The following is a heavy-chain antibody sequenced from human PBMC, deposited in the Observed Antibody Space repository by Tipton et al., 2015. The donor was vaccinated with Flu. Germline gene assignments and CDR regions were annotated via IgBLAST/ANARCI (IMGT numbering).Heavy chain of an antibody. J-gene: IGHJ4*02. Sequence: TLSLTCTVSSGSISSYYWSWIRQSPGKGLEWIAYIYYAGGINYNPSLKSRATISVDTPRNQFSLKLSAVTAADTAVYYCAASPWGLHGDSYFELWGRGALVTVSS. CDR3: AASPWGLHGDSYFEL. D-gene: IGHD2-21*01. CDR1: SGSISSYY. V-gene: IGHV4-59*03. CDR2: IYYAGGI.